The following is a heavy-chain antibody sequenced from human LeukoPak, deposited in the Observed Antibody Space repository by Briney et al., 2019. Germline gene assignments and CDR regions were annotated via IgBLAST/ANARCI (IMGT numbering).Heavy chain of an antibody. V-gene: IGHV3-30*02. CDR2: IRYDGSNK. Sequence: GGSLRLSCAASGFTFSSYGMHWVRQAPGKGLEWVAFIRYDGSNKYYADSVKGRFTISRDNSKNTLYLQMNSLRAEDTAVYYCAKGRLFYDFWSGTLFNPWGQGTLVTVSS. J-gene: IGHJ5*02. D-gene: IGHD3-3*01. CDR3: AKGRLFYDFWSGTLFNP. CDR1: GFTFSSYG.